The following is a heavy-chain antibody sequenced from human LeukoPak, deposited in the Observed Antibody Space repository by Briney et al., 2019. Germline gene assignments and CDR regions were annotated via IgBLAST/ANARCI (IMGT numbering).Heavy chain of an antibody. Sequence: GGSLRLSCAASGFTVSSNYMSWVRQAPGKGLEWVSVIYSGSSTYYADSVKGRFTISRDNSKNTLYLQMNSLRAEDTAVYYCTRVHSSSWSGSYFDYWGQGSLVTVSS. CDR2: IYSGSST. V-gene: IGHV3-53*01. CDR3: TRVHSSSWSGSYFDY. CDR1: GFTVSSNY. J-gene: IGHJ4*02. D-gene: IGHD6-13*01.